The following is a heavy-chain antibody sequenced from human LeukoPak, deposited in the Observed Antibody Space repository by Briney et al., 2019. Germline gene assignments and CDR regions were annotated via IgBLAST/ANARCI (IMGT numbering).Heavy chain of an antibody. D-gene: IGHD6-13*01. CDR3: ARDLYEDSSWYPSYYFDY. Sequence: PSETLSLTCSVSRGSISSYYWGWIRQPPGKGPEWIVSMYYSGSTFYNPSLKSRVTMSVDTSKNQFSLKLSSVTAADTAMYYCARDLYEDSSWYPSYYFDYWGQGTLVTVSS. CDR1: RGSISSYY. CDR2: MYYSGST. V-gene: IGHV4-39*07. J-gene: IGHJ4*02.